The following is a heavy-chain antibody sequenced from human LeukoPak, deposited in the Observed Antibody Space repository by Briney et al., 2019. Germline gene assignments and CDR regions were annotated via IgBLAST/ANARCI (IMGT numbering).Heavy chain of an antibody. J-gene: IGHJ4*02. V-gene: IGHV1-2*06. CDR3: ARVSTRKLWFGELADY. D-gene: IGHD3-10*01. CDR2: INPNSGGT. CDR1: GYTFTGYY. Sequence: ASVKVSCKASGYTFTGYYMHWVRQAPGQGLEWMGRINPNSGGTNYAQKFQGRVTMTRDMSISTAYMELSRLRSDDTAVYYCARVSTRKLWFGELADYWGQGTLVTVSS.